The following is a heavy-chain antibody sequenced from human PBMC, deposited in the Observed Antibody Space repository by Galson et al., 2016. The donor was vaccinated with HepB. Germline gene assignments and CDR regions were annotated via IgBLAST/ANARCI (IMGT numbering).Heavy chain of an antibody. D-gene: IGHD2-21*01. CDR2: ISYDGSNK. V-gene: IGHV3-30*18. J-gene: IGHJ4*02. Sequence: SLRLSCAASGFTFIDYGVHWVRRAPGEGLEWVAVISYDGSNKFYADSVKGRFTISRDNSKNTLYLQMNSLRDEDTAVYYCAKEAAPTVKSGSDVDYWGQGTLVTVSS. CDR1: GFTFIDYG. CDR3: AKEAAPTVKSGSDVDY.